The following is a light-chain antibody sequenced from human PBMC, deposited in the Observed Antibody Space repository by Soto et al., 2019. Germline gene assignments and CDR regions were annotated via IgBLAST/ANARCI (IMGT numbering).Light chain of an antibody. V-gene: IGKV3-20*01. Sequence: EIVLTQSPATLSLSPGERATLSCRASQSVDNYLAWYQQKPGQAPRLLIYGASRRATGIPDRFSGSGSGSDFTLTISRLEPEDFAMYYCQQYGSSTYTFGQGTKVDI. CDR2: GAS. CDR3: QQYGSSTYT. J-gene: IGKJ2*01. CDR1: QSVDNY.